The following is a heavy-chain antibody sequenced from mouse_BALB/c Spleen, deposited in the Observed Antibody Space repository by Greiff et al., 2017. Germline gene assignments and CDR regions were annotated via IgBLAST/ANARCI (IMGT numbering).Heavy chain of an antibody. CDR2: ISNGGGST. CDR3: ARRYYVYDEEGAMDY. J-gene: IGHJ4*01. V-gene: IGHV5-12-2*01. CDR1: GFTFSSYT. Sequence: EVMLVESGGGLVQPGGSLKLSCAASGFTFSSYTMSWVRQTPEKRLEWVAYISNGGGSTYYPDTVKGRFTISRDNAKNTLYLQMSSLKSEDTAMYYCARRYYVYDEEGAMDYWGQGTSVTVSS. D-gene: IGHD2-2*01.